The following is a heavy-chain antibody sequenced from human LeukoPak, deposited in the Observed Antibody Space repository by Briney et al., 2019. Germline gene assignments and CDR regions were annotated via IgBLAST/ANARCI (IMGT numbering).Heavy chain of an antibody. J-gene: IGHJ4*02. D-gene: IGHD5-12*01. CDR1: GFTFSSYG. Sequence: QPGGSLRLSCAASGFTFSSYGMHWVRQAPGKGLEWVAFIRYDGSNKYYADSVKGRFTISRDNSKNTLYLQMNSLRAEDTAVYYCAKHRRVATIRAPFDYWGQGTLVTVSS. CDR3: AKHRRVATIRAPFDY. V-gene: IGHV3-30*02. CDR2: IRYDGSNK.